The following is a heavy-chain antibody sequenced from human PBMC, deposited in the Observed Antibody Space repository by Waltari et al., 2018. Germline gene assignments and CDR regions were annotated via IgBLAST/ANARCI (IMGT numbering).Heavy chain of an antibody. D-gene: IGHD3-16*02. Sequence: EVQLVETGGGLIQPGGSLSLSCAASGFTVSSNYISWVRQAAGRGLVGVSVIYSGGSTYYAASVKGRFSTSRDNSKSTLYLQMNSLRAEDTAVYYCARAWRVITFGGVIAYYFDYWGQGTLVTVSS. CDR1: GFTVSSNY. CDR2: IYSGGST. J-gene: IGHJ4*02. V-gene: IGHV3-53*02. CDR3: ARAWRVITFGGVIAYYFDY.